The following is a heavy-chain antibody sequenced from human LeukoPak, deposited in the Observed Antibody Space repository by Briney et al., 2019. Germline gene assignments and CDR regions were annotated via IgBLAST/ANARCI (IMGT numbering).Heavy chain of an antibody. CDR3: ARGVFCSSTSCYPIHAFDI. J-gene: IGHJ3*02. CDR1: GYSFTSYW. D-gene: IGHD2-2*01. Sequence: GESPKISCKGSGYSFTSYWIGWVRQMPGKGLEWMGIIYPGDSDTRYSPSFQGQVTISADKSISTAYLQWSSLKASDTAMYYCARGVFCSSTSCYPIHAFDIWGQGTMVTVSS. V-gene: IGHV5-51*01. CDR2: IYPGDSDT.